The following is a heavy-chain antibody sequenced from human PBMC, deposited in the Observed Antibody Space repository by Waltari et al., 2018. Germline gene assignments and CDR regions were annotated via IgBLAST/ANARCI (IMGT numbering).Heavy chain of an antibody. Sequence: EVQLVESGGGLLHPGGSLRLSCAASGFTFSTYGMAWVRQAPGKGREWVSGSSSGGGPTYYADAVKGRVTISRDDAKNTLFLQMDSLRAEDTAIYYCAKDIVAAIWAFDHWGQGALVTVSS. CDR2: SSSGGGPT. CDR3: AKDIVAAIWAFDH. D-gene: IGHD5-12*01. V-gene: IGHV3-23*03. CDR1: GFTFSTYG. J-gene: IGHJ4*02.